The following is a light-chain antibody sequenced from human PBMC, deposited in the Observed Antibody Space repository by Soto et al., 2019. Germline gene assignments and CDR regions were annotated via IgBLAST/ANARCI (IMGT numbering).Light chain of an antibody. Sequence: DIQMTQSPSTLSASVGDRVTITCRASQSMNDWLAWFQQKPGKAPEVLIYDASSLQSGVPSRFSGSGSGTEFTLTIDGLQPDDVATYYCLRYNAFPQTFGQGTKVEL. V-gene: IGKV1-5*01. J-gene: IGKJ1*01. CDR3: LRYNAFPQT. CDR2: DAS. CDR1: QSMNDW.